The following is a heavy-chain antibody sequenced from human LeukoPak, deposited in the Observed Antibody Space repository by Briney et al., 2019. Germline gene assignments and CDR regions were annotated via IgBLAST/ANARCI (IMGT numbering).Heavy chain of an antibody. CDR1: GFTVSSNY. J-gene: IGHJ4*02. D-gene: IGHD1-26*01. V-gene: IGHV3-53*01. CDR3: ARGDRGYFDY. CDR2: LYDDGST. Sequence: GGSLRLSCAASGFTVSSNYMSWVRQAPGKGLEWVSVLYDDGSTYYADSVKGRSTISRDNSKNTLYLQMNSLRAEDTAVYYCARGDRGYFDYWGQGTLVTVSS.